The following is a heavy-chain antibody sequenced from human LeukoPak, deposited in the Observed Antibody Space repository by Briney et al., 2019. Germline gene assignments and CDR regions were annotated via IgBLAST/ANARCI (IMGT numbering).Heavy chain of an antibody. CDR2: IYYSVST. V-gene: IGHV4-59*01. CDR3: ARGENGEPFDY. J-gene: IGHJ4*02. Sequence: TSETLSLTCTVSGGSISSYYWSWIRQPPGKGLEWIGYIYYSVSTNYNPSLKSRVTISVDTSKNQFSLKLSSVTAADTAVYYCARGENGEPFDYWGQGTLVTVSS. CDR1: GGSISSYY. D-gene: IGHD4-17*01.